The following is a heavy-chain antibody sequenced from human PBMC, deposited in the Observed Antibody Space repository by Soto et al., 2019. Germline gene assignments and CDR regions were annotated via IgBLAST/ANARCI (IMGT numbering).Heavy chain of an antibody. D-gene: IGHD5-18*01. Sequence: QVQLVESGGGVIQPGRSLRLSCAASGFTFSGYGMHWVRQAPGKGLEWVAGVSYDGSKTFYADSVKGRFTISRDNSKYPLFLQMNSLRAEDTAVYFCAKDLDSYRFDYWGQGTLVTVSS. V-gene: IGHV3-30*18. J-gene: IGHJ4*02. CDR2: VSYDGSKT. CDR3: AKDLDSYRFDY. CDR1: GFTFSGYG.